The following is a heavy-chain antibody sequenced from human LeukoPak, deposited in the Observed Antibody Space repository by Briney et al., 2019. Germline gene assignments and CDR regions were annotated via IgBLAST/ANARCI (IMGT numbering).Heavy chain of an antibody. J-gene: IGHJ4*02. CDR2: IYYSGST. D-gene: IGHD1-14*01. CDR3: ARDRPDRTLDY. CDR1: GGSISSYY. Sequence: SETLSLTCTVSGGSISSYYWSWIRQPPGKGLEWIGYIYYSGSTNYNPSLKSRVTISVDTSKNQFSLKLSSVTAADTAVYYCARDRPDRTLDYWGQGTLVTVSS. V-gene: IGHV4-59*01.